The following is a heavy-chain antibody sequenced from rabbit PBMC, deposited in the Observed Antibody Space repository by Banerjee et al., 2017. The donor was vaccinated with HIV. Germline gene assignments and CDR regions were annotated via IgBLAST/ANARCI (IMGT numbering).Heavy chain of an antibody. D-gene: IGHD4-1*01. J-gene: IGHJ4*01. CDR2: INTSSGNT. V-gene: IGHV1S40*01. CDR3: ARDLAGVIGWKFNL. Sequence: QSLEESGGDLVKPEGSLTLTCTASGFSFSNKYVMCWVRQAPGKGLEWIGRINTSSGNTVYASWAKGRFTISKTSSTTATLQMTSLTAADTATYFCARDLAGVIGWKFNLWGPGTL. CDR1: GFSFSNKYV.